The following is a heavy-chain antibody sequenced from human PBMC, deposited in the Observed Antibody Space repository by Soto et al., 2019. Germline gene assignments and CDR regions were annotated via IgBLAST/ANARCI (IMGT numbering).Heavy chain of an antibody. D-gene: IGHD3-22*01. CDR2: IHYSGNT. CDR3: ARGSDPNYDSSGLNVDY. J-gene: IGHJ4*02. V-gene: IGHV4-31*03. CDR1: GGSISSGAYS. Sequence: QVQLQESGPGLVKPSQTLSLTCTVSGGSISSGAYSWTWIRQHPGKGLEWIGYIHYSGNTYYNPSLKSRVTISVDTSKNQFSLKLSSVTAADTAVYYCARGSDPNYDSSGLNVDYWGQGTLVTVSS.